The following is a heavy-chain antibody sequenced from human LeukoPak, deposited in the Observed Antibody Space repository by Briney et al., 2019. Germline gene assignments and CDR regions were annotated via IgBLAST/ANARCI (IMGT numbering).Heavy chain of an antibody. Sequence: ASVKVSCKASGYTFTSYGICWVRQAPGQGLEWMGWISAYNGNTNYAQKLQGRVTMTTDTSTSTAYMELRSLRSDDTAVYYCARNAARGYQLLYRPLFDYWGQGTLVTVSS. V-gene: IGHV1-18*01. CDR2: ISAYNGNT. CDR3: ARNAARGYQLLYRPLFDY. CDR1: GYTFTSYG. D-gene: IGHD2-2*02. J-gene: IGHJ4*02.